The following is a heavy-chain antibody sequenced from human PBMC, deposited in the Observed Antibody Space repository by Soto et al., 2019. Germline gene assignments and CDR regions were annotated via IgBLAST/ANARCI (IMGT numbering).Heavy chain of an antibody. CDR2: ISAYNGNT. D-gene: IGHD6-19*01. J-gene: IGHJ6*03. CDR1: GYSFTNYG. Sequence: QDQLVQSGVEVKKPGASVKVSCKASGYSFTNYGITWVRQAPGQGFVWMGWISAYNGNTNYAQKFQGRGTMTTDSSTSTAYLELRRLKSDDTAVYYCARDRGVAPPVAGNTHYYYITDVWGKGTTVTVSS. CDR3: ARDRGVAPPVAGNTHYYYITDV. V-gene: IGHV1-18*01.